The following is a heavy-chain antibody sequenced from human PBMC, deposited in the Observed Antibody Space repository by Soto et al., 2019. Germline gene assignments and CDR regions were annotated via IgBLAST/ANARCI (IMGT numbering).Heavy chain of an antibody. D-gene: IGHD2-15*01. CDR1: GYTFTTHG. CDR2: VRGDNGHT. J-gene: IGHJ5*02. CDR3: ARDLGYCSSGTCYREGFDP. V-gene: IGHV1-18*01. Sequence: QVQLVQSGAEVKKPGASVKVSCKASGYTFTTHGISWVRQVPGQGLEWMGWVRGDNGHTNYAQSLQGRVTMTTDTSTNTAYVELRSLRSDDTAVYYCARDLGYCSSGTCYREGFDPWGQGTLVTVSS.